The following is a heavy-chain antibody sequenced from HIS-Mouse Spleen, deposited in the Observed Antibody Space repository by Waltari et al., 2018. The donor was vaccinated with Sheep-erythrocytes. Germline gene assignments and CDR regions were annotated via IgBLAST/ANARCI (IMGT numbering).Heavy chain of an antibody. CDR1: GYTFTGYY. CDR2: TNPNSGGK. J-gene: IGHJ4*02. V-gene: IGHV1-2*02. Sequence: QVQLVQSGAEVKKPGASVKVSCKASGYTFTGYYMHWVRQAPGQGLEWMGWTNPNSGGKNYAQKFQGRVTMTRDTSISTAYMELSRLRSDDTAVYYCATGRSCSSTSCYFDYWGQGTLVTVSS. CDR3: ATGRSCSSTSCYFDY. D-gene: IGHD2-2*01.